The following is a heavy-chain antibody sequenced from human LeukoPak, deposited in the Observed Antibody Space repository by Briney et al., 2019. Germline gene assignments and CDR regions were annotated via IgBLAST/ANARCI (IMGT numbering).Heavy chain of an antibody. D-gene: IGHD2-2*01. V-gene: IGHV4-59*12. CDR2: IYYSGST. Sequence: IPSETLSLTCTVSGGSISSYYWSWIRQPPGKGLEWFGYIYYSGSTNYNPSLKSRVTISVDTSKNQFSLKLNSVTAADTAVYYCARDSRVVPRAMDVWGKGTTVTVSS. CDR1: GGSISSYY. J-gene: IGHJ6*03. CDR3: ARDSRVVPRAMDV.